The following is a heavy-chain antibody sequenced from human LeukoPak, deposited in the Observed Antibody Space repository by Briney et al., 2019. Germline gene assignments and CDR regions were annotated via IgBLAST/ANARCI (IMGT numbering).Heavy chain of an antibody. CDR3: AKEAPYSSGWYRYPNWFDP. J-gene: IGHJ5*02. Sequence: SETLSLTCTVSGGSISSSSYYWGWIRQPPGKGLEWIGSIYYSGSTYYNPSLKSRVTISVDTSKNQFSLKLSSVTAADTAVYYCAKEAPYSSGWYRYPNWFDPWGQGTLVTVSS. CDR2: IYYSGST. CDR1: GGSISSSSYY. V-gene: IGHV4-39*07. D-gene: IGHD6-19*01.